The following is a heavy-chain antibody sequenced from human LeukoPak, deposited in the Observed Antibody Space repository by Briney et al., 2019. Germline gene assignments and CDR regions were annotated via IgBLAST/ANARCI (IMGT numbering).Heavy chain of an antibody. Sequence: PGGSLRLSCAASGFTFSSYAMSWVRQAPGKGLEWVSAISGSGGSTHYADSVKGRFTISRDNSKNTLYLQMNSLRAEDTAVYYCAKVFRGVVVTAIPYYFDYWGQGTLVTVSS. D-gene: IGHD2-21*02. CDR3: AKVFRGVVVTAIPYYFDY. CDR2: ISGSGGST. V-gene: IGHV3-23*01. CDR1: GFTFSSYA. J-gene: IGHJ4*02.